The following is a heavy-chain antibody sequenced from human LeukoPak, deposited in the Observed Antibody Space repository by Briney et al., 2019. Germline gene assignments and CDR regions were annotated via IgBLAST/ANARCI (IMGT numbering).Heavy chain of an antibody. CDR3: ARDAKSGSYQYYYGMDV. CDR2: IYHSGST. J-gene: IGHJ6*04. CDR1: GYSISSGYY. Sequence: SETLSLTCAVSGYSISSGYYWGWIRQPPGKGLEWIGSIYHSGSTYYNPSLKSRVTISVDTSKNQFSLKLSSVTAADTAVYYCARDAKSGSYQYYYGMDVWGKGTTVTVSS. V-gene: IGHV4-38-2*02. D-gene: IGHD3-10*01.